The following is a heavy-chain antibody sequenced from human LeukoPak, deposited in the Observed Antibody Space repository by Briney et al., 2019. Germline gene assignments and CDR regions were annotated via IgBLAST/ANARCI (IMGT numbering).Heavy chain of an antibody. CDR2: IYTSGST. Sequence: SETLSLTCTVSGGSISSYYWSWIRRPPGKGLEWIGYIYTSGSTNYNPSLKSRVTISVDTSKNQFSLKLSSVTAADTAVYYCARLSPRDGYNWYYFDYWGQGTLVTVSS. CDR1: GGSISSYY. D-gene: IGHD5-24*01. CDR3: ARLSPRDGYNWYYFDY. V-gene: IGHV4-4*09. J-gene: IGHJ4*02.